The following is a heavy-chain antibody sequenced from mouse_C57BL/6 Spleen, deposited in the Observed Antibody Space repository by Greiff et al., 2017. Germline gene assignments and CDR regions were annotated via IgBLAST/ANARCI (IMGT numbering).Heavy chain of an antibody. D-gene: IGHD2-14*01. CDR2: INPNNGGT. J-gene: IGHJ4*01. CDR1: GYTFTDYY. V-gene: IGHV1-26*01. Sequence: VQLQQSGPELVKPGASVKISCKASGYTFTDYYMNWVKQSHGKSLEWIGDINPNNGGTSYNQKFKGKATLTVDKSSSTAYMELRSLTSEDSAVYYCARNYYRGATDYWGQGTSVTVSS. CDR3: ARNYYRGATDY.